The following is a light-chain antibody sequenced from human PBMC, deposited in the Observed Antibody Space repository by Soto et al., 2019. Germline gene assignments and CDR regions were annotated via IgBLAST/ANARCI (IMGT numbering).Light chain of an antibody. CDR3: SSYTSSSLYF. CDR2: EVS. J-gene: IGLJ1*01. Sequence: QSALTQPASVSGSPGQSITISCTGTSSDVGGYNYVSWYQQHPGKAPKLMIYEVSNRPSGVSNRFSGSKSGNTASLTISGLQAGDEADYYCSSYTSSSLYFFGTGTKLTVL. CDR1: SSDVGGYNY. V-gene: IGLV2-14*01.